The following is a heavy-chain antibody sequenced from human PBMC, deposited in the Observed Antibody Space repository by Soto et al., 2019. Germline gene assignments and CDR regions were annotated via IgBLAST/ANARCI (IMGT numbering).Heavy chain of an antibody. J-gene: IGHJ4*02. V-gene: IGHV1-69*01. Sequence: QVQLVQSGAEVKKPGSSVKVSCKASGGTFSSYAISWVRQAPGQGLEWMGGIIPIFGTANYAQKFQGRVTITADESTSTAYMELSSLRSEDTAVYYCVRQAVRGVIITQQFDYWGQGTLVTVSS. CDR2: IIPIFGTA. D-gene: IGHD3-10*01. CDR1: GGTFSSYA. CDR3: VRQAVRGVIITQQFDY.